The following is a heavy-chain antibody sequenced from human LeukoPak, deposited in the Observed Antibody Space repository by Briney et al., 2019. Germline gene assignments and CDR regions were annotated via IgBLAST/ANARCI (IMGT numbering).Heavy chain of an antibody. CDR2: IKQDGSEK. CDR3: AREPRLDYIWGSYRYYFDY. CDR1: GFTFSSHG. D-gene: IGHD3-16*02. J-gene: IGHJ4*02. V-gene: IGHV3-7*01. Sequence: GGSLRLSCAASGFTFSSHGMSWVRQAPGKGLEWVANIKQDGSEKYYVDSVKGRFTISRDNAKNSLYLQMNSLRAEDTAVYYCAREPRLDYIWGSYRYYFDYWGQGTLVTVSS.